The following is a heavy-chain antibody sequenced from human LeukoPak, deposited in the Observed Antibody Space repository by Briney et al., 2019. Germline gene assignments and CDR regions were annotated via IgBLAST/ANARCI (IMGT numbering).Heavy chain of an antibody. V-gene: IGHV3-48*03. CDR1: GFTFSSYE. D-gene: IGHD3-10*01. CDR2: ISSSGSTI. J-gene: IGHJ5*02. Sequence: GGSLRLSCAASGFTFSSYEMNWVRQAPGKGLEWVSYISSSGSTIYYADSVKGRFTISRDNAKNSLYLQMNSLRAEDTAVYYCAREYGSGSYYNLNWFDPWGQGTLVTVSS. CDR3: AREYGSGSYYNLNWFDP.